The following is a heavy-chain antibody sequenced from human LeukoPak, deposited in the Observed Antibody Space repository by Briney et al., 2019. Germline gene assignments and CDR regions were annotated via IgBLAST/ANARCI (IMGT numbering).Heavy chain of an antibody. CDR3: AKETSGSFDY. CDR2: ISNSGGST. V-gene: IGHV3-23*01. CDR1: GFTFSSYA. J-gene: IGHJ4*02. Sequence: PGGSLRLSCAASGFTFSSYAMNWVRQAPGKGLEWASGISNSGGSTYYADSVKGRFTISRDNSKNTLYLQMNSLRAEDTAVYYCAKETSGSFDYWGQGTLVTVSS. D-gene: IGHD6-25*01.